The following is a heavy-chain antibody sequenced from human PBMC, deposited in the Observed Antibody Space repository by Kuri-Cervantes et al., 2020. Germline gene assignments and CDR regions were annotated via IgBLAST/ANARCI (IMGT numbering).Heavy chain of an antibody. CDR3: TRRVAVSNLWGYNWSDP. CDR1: GFTFSSYS. D-gene: IGHD3-10*01. Sequence: GRSLTLSSAASGFTFSSYSMNWVRQAAGGGREWEAVISYEGSNKYYADSVKGRFTIPRDDSMNTAYLQMNSLKTEDTAVYYCTRRVAVSNLWGYNWSDPWGQGTLVTVSS. CDR2: ISYEGSNK. V-gene: IGHV3-30*03. J-gene: IGHJ5*02.